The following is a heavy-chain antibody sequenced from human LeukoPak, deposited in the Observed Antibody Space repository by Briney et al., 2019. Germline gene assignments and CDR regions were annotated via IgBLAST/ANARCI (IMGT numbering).Heavy chain of an antibody. D-gene: IGHD2-21*02. J-gene: IGHJ6*02. CDR3: ARRGDSDHYYAMDL. Sequence: GGSLRLSCSASGFTFSTSWMHWVRQSPGKGLVWVSRIESDGSSTSYADSVKGRFTISRDNAKNTLYLQMSSLRVEDTAVYYCARRGDSDHYYAMDLWGQGTTVTVSS. V-gene: IGHV3-74*01. CDR2: IESDGSST. CDR1: GFTFSTSW.